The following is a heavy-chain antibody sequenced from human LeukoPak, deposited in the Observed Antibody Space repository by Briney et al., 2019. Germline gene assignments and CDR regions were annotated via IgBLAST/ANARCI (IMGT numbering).Heavy chain of an antibody. CDR3: ARGSCWYYDFDY. Sequence: SETLSLTCAVYGGSFSGYYWSWIRQPPGKGLEWIGEINHSGSTNYNPSLRSRVTISVDTSKNQFSLKLSSVTAADTAVYYCARGSCWYYDFDYWGQGTLVTVSS. CDR2: INHSGST. V-gene: IGHV4-34*01. CDR1: GGSFSGYY. D-gene: IGHD6-13*01. J-gene: IGHJ4*02.